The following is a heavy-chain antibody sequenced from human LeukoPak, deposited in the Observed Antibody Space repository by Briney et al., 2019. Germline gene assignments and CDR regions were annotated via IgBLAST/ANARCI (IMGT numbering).Heavy chain of an antibody. CDR2: IHDSGST. J-gene: IGHJ4*02. Sequence: PSETLSLTCAVSGGSTSSRRWWSWVRQPPGKGLEWIGEIHDSGSTNYNLSLKSRVSISIDKSKNQFSLSLTSVTAADTAVYYCARGGDSSTWHGHFDYWGQGTRVTVAS. D-gene: IGHD6-13*01. CDR3: ARGGDSSTWHGHFDY. CDR1: GGSTSSRRW. V-gene: IGHV4-4*02.